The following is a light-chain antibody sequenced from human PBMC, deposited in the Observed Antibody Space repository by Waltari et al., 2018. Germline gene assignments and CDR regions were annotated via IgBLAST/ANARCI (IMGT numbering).Light chain of an antibody. J-gene: IGKJ4*01. CDR3: QQSSSFPLT. CDR2: YAS. Sequence: EIVLTQSPAFRSVTLMETVTITGQPSQSIGSSLHWYQQKPDQAPKLLIKYASQSISGVPSRFSGSGSGTDFTLTINSLEAEDAATYYCQQSSSFPLTFGGGTKVEIK. V-gene: IGKV6-21*02. CDR1: QSIGSS.